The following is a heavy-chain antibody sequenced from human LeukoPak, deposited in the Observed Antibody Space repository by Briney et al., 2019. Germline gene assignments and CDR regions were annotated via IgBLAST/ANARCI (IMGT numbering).Heavy chain of an antibody. V-gene: IGHV3-53*05. CDR3: AKAEWELPTYNPDY. Sequence: GGSLRLSCAASGFTVSSNYMSWVRQAPGKGLEWVSVIYSGGSTYYADSVKGRFTISRDNSKNTLYLQMNSLRAEDTALYYCAKAEWELPTYNPDYWGQGTLVTVSS. CDR2: IYSGGST. CDR1: GFTVSSNY. J-gene: IGHJ4*02. D-gene: IGHD1-26*01.